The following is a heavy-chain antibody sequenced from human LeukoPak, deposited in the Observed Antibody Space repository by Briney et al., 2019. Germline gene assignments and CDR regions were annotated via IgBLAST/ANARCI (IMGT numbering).Heavy chain of an antibody. CDR1: GVSISSYY. D-gene: IGHD2/OR15-2a*01. CDR3: ARFESIKPLDAFDI. J-gene: IGHJ3*02. CDR2: IYYSGST. V-gene: IGHV4-59*08. Sequence: SETLSLTCTVSGVSISSYYWSWIRQPPGKGLEWIGYIYYSGSTNYNPSLKSRVTISVDTSKNQFSLKLSSVTAADTAVYYCARFESIKPLDAFDIWGQGTMVTVSS.